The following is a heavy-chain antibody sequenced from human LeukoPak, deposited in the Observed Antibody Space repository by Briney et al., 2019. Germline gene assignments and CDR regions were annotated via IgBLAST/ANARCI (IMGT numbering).Heavy chain of an antibody. Sequence: GGSLRLSCAASGFTFSSYSMNWVRQAPGKGLEWVSSISSSSSYIYYADSVKGRFTISRDNAKNSLYLQMNSLRAEDTAVYYCAKDLGFGYYDSSGFDYWGQGTLVTVSS. CDR3: AKDLGFGYYDSSGFDY. J-gene: IGHJ4*02. CDR1: GFTFSSYS. CDR2: ISSSSSYI. D-gene: IGHD3-22*01. V-gene: IGHV3-21*01.